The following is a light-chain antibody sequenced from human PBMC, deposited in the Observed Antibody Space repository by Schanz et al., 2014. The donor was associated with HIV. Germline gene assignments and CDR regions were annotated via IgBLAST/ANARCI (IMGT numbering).Light chain of an antibody. V-gene: IGLV2-8*01. CDR1: SSDVGDYNY. CDR3: CSYAGSSTSHVV. J-gene: IGLJ2*01. Sequence: QSALTQPPSASGSPGQSVTLSCTGTSSDVGDYNYVSWYQQHPGKAPKIMIYEVSKRPSGVPDRFSGSKSGNTASLTVSGLQAEDEADYYCCSYAGSSTSHVVFGGGTKVTVL. CDR2: EVS.